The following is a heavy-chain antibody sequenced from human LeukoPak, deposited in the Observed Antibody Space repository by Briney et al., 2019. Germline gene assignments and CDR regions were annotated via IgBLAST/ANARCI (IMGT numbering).Heavy chain of an antibody. Sequence: PGGSLRLSCAASGFTFSSYEMNWVRQAPGKGLEWVSYISSIGSTIYYADSVKGRFIITRDNAKNSLYLQMNSLRAEDTAVYYCARESPYSSGWDGYYYYYMDVWGKGTTVTVSS. J-gene: IGHJ6*03. D-gene: IGHD3-22*01. CDR3: ARESPYSSGWDGYYYYYMDV. CDR1: GFTFSSYE. V-gene: IGHV3-48*03. CDR2: ISSIGSTI.